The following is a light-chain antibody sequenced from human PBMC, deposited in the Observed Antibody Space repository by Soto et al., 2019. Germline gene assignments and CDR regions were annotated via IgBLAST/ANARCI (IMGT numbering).Light chain of an antibody. CDR3: RQYNNWPSFT. CDR2: GAS. J-gene: IGKJ3*01. V-gene: IGKV3-15*01. CDR1: QSVSSN. Sequence: EIVMTQSPAALSVSPGERATLSCRASQSVSSNLAWYQQKPGQAPRLLIYGASTRATGIPVRFSGSGSGTEFNITISSLQSEDFAVYYSRQYNNWPSFTLGPGTKVDIK.